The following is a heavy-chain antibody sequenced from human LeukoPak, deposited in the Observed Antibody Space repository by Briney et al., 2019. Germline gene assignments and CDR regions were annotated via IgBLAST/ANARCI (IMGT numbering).Heavy chain of an antibody. Sequence: SVKVSFKASGFTFTSSAVQWVRQARGQRLEWIGWIVVGSGNTNYAQKFQERVTITRDMSTSTAYMELSSLRSEDTAVYYCAAEAYCGGDCSFDYWGQGTLVTVSS. CDR1: GFTFTSSA. J-gene: IGHJ4*02. V-gene: IGHV1-58*01. D-gene: IGHD2-21*02. CDR3: AAEAYCGGDCSFDY. CDR2: IVVGSGNT.